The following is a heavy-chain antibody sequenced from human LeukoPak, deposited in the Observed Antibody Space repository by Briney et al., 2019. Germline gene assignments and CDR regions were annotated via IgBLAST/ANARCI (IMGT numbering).Heavy chain of an antibody. CDR2: ITSSSSYI. D-gene: IGHD1-26*01. CDR1: GFTFSSYS. V-gene: IGHV3-21*01. Sequence: GGSLRLSCAASGFTFSSYSMSWVRQAPGRGLEWVSSITSSSSYIYYADSVKGRFTISRDNAKNSLYLQMNSLRAEDTALYYCARDHGGYSGSYYFDYWGQGTLVTVSS. J-gene: IGHJ4*02. CDR3: ARDHGGYSGSYYFDY.